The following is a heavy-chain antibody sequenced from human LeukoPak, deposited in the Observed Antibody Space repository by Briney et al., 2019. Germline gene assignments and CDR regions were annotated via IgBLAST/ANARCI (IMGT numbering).Heavy chain of an antibody. J-gene: IGHJ4*02. CDR1: GYTFTGYF. D-gene: IGHD5-18*01. CDR3: ARGGLQLWFLVDY. CDR2: INPNSGGT. V-gene: IGHV1-2*02. Sequence: ASVKVSCKASGYTFTGYFMHWVRQAPGQGLEWMGWINPNSGGTNYAQKFQGRVTMTRDTSISTVYMELSSLRSDDTAIYFCARGGLQLWFLVDYWGQGTLATVSS.